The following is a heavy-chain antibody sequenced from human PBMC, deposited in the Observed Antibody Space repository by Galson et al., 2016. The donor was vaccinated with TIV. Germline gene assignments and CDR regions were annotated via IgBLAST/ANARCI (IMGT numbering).Heavy chain of an antibody. D-gene: IGHD1-26*01. CDR3: ARRYSGSKNGFDM. Sequence: SVKVSCKASGGPFSNFAINWVRQAPGQGLEWMGRIIPMVGMTHYAQKFQGKITITADRSTTTAYLELSSLRSEDTAVYYCARRYSGSKNGFDMWGQGTMVTVSS. CDR2: IIPMVGMT. J-gene: IGHJ3*02. V-gene: IGHV1-69*04. CDR1: GGPFSNFA.